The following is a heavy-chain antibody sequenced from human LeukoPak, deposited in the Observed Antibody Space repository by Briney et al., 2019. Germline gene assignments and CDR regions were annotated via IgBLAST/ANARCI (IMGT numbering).Heavy chain of an antibody. V-gene: IGHV5-51*01. J-gene: IGHJ6*03. D-gene: IGHD5-18*01. CDR2: IYPGDSDT. Sequence: GESLKISCKGSGYSFTSYWIGWVRQMPGKGLEWMGIIYPGDSDTRYSPSFQGQVTISADKSISTAYLQWSSLKASDAAMYYCARAMVEYYYYMDVWGKGTTVTVSS. CDR3: ARAMVEYYYYMDV. CDR1: GYSFTSYW.